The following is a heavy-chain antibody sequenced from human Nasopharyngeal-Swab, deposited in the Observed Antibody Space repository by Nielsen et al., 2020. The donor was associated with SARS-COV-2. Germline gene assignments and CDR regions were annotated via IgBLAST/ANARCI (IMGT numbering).Heavy chain of an antibody. CDR1: GGSISSSSYY. Sequence: SETLSLTCTVSGGSISSSSYYWGWIRQPPGKGLEWIGEINHSGSTNYNPSLKSRVTISVDTSKNQFSLKLTSVTAADTAVFFCARGRYTAWSTSYYFDYWGQGTLVTVSS. D-gene: IGHD5-18*01. V-gene: IGHV4-39*07. J-gene: IGHJ4*02. CDR3: ARGRYTAWSTSYYFDY. CDR2: INHSGST.